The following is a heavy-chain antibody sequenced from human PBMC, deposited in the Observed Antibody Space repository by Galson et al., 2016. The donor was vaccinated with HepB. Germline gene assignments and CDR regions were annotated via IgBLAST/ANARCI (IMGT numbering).Heavy chain of an antibody. J-gene: IGHJ4*02. Sequence: SLRLSCAASGFSFVDYHMSWIRQAPGKGLEWVSYITRSGSTVYYGDSVKGRFTISRDIAKNSLYLQMNSLRDEDTAVYYCARLGSSYHDSSAFALGYWGRGTLVTVSS. D-gene: IGHD3-22*01. CDR2: ITRSGSTV. CDR3: ARLGSSYHDSSAFALGY. CDR1: GFSFVDYH. V-gene: IGHV3-11*04.